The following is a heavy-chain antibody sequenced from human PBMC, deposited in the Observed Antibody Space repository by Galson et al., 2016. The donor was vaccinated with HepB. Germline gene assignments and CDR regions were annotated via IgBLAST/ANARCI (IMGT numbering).Heavy chain of an antibody. J-gene: IGHJ5*01. CDR1: GGAVVNSGDNY. V-gene: IGHV4-61*08. CDR3: ARGPSAGGFDS. D-gene: IGHD3-10*01. Sequence: ETLSLTCSVSGGAVVNSGDNYWSWIRQPPGKGLEWIGYIYYTGATHYSPSLKSRVSISMDASKNHFSVRLTSVTAGDTAVYYCARGPSAGGFDSWGQGTLVTVSS. CDR2: IYYTGAT.